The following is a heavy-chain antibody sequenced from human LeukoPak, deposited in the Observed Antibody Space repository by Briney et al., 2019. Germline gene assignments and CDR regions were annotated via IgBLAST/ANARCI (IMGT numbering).Heavy chain of an antibody. D-gene: IGHD2-21*02. Sequence: GGSLRLSCAASGFAFSDYYMSWIRQAPGKGREWVSYISSSGRTIYYADSVKARLTISRHNAKNSLYLQMNSLRAEDTAVYYCARADCGGDCYSGDYWGQGTLVTVSS. V-gene: IGHV3-11*01. CDR3: ARADCGGDCYSGDY. J-gene: IGHJ4*02. CDR2: ISSSGRTI. CDR1: GFAFSDYY.